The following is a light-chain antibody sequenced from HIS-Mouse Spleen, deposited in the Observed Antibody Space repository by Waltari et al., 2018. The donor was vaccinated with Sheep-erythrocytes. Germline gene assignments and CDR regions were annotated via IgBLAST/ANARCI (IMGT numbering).Light chain of an antibody. Sequence: QSALTQPRSVSGSPGQSVTISCTGTSSDVGGYNYVSWYQQHPGKAPKLMIYDVSKRPSGVPDRFSGSKSGKTASLTISGLQAEDEADYYCQAWDSSIVVFGGGTKLTVL. CDR2: DVS. J-gene: IGLJ2*01. V-gene: IGLV2-11*01. CDR3: QAWDSSIVV. CDR1: SSDVGGYNY.